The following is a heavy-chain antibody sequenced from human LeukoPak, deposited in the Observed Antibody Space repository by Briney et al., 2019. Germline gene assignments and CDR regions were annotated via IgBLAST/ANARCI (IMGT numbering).Heavy chain of an antibody. CDR3: AGGPALHSKWVGGRWFDP. J-gene: IGHJ5*02. CDR1: GYTFTSYD. V-gene: IGHV1-8*01. D-gene: IGHD6-19*01. Sequence: ASVKVSCKASGYTFTSYDIHWVRQAAGHGLEWMGWMNPNSGHAGHAQKFEARVTMTRDTSMSTAYMELSGLTSEDTAMYYCAGGPALHSKWVGGRWFDPWGQGTLVTVAS. CDR2: MNPNSGHA.